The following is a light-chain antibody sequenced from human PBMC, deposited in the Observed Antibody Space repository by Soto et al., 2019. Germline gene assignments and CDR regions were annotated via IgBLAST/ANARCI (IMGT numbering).Light chain of an antibody. V-gene: IGKV3-20*01. J-gene: IGKJ4*01. CDR2: GAS. Sequence: EIVLTQSPGTLSLSPGDRATLSCRASQSVRSNYLAWYQQKPGQAPRLLIFGASSRSTGIPDRFSGSGSGTDFTLTISRLAPEDFAVYYCQQYDTSPPLTFGGGTKVEIK. CDR1: QSVRSNY. CDR3: QQYDTSPPLT.